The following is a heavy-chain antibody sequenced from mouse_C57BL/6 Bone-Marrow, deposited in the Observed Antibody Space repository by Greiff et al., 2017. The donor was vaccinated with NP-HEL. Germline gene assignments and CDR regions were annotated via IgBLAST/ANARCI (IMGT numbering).Heavy chain of an antibody. D-gene: IGHD1-1*01. CDR3: ATTSSYDAMDY. J-gene: IGHJ4*01. CDR1: GYTFTSYG. V-gene: IGHV1-81*01. Sequence: QVQLKQSGAELARPGASVKLSCKASGYTFTSYGISWVKQRTGQGLEWIGEIYPRSGNTYYNEKFKGKATLTADKSSSTAYMELRSLTSEDSAVYFCATTSSYDAMDYWGQGTSVTVSS. CDR2: IYPRSGNT.